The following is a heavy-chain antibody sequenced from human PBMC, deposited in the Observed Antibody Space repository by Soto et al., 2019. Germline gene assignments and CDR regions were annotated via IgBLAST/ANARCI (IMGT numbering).Heavy chain of an antibody. J-gene: IGHJ6*02. CDR2: ISYDGSNK. CDR3: AKDLRDSSWPYYYYGIDV. D-gene: IGHD6-13*01. Sequence: PGGSLRLSCAASGFTFSSYGMHWVRQAPGKGLEWVAVISYDGSNKYYADSVKGRFTISRDNSKNTLYLQMNSLRAEDTAVYYCAKDLRDSSWPYYYYGIDVWGQGTTVTVSS. CDR1: GFTFSSYG. V-gene: IGHV3-30*18.